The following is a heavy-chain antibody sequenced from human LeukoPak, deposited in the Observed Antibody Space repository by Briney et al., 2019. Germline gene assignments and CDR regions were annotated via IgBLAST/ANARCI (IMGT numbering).Heavy chain of an antibody. CDR2: ISAYNGNT. J-gene: IGHJ6*03. Sequence: GASVKVSCKASGYTFTSYGISWVRQAPGQGLEWMGWISAYNGNTNYAQKLQGRVTMTTDTSTSTAYMELRSLRSDDTAVYYCARDLTATAYCGGDCYSYMDVWGKGTTVTVSS. D-gene: IGHD2-21*01. CDR1: GYTFTSYG. V-gene: IGHV1-18*01. CDR3: ARDLTATAYCGGDCYSYMDV.